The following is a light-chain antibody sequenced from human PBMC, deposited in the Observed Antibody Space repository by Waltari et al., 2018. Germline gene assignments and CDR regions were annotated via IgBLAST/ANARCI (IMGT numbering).Light chain of an antibody. CDR2: GHS. V-gene: IGLV1-40*01. CDR1: SANTGAGSE. CDR3: QSYDSSLSGAYV. Sequence: QSALTQPPSVPGAPGQRVTHSCSGTSANTGAGSEVSWAPPLPGWAPKVLTYGHSIRASGVPDRFSGSKSGTSVSLVITGLQAEDEADYYCQSYDSSLSGAYVFGSGTKVTVL. J-gene: IGLJ1*01.